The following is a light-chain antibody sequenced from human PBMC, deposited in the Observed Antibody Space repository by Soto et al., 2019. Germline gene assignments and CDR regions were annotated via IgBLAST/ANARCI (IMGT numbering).Light chain of an antibody. V-gene: IGLV2-14*03. CDR2: DVT. CDR1: SSDVGDFNY. Sequence: QSVLTQPASVSGSPGRSVTISCTETSSDVGDFNYVSWYQHLPGRAPKLIIYDVTNRPSGISYRFSASKSGRTASLTISGLQAEDEADYYCSSYSSSTTHVVFGGGTKLTVL. J-gene: IGLJ2*01. CDR3: SSYSSSTTHVV.